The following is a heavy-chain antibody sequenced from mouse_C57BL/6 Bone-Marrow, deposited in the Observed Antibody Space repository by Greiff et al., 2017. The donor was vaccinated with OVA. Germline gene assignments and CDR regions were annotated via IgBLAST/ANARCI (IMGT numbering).Heavy chain of an antibody. CDR1: GYTFTSYW. Sequence: QVQLKQPGAELVKPGASVKMSCKASGYTFTSYWITWVKQRPGQGLEWIGDIYPGSGSTNYNEKFKSKATLTVDTSSSTAYMQLSSLTSEDSAVYYCARGVSSGYEGYAMDYWGQGTSVTVSS. D-gene: IGHD3-2*02. CDR2: IYPGSGST. CDR3: ARGVSSGYEGYAMDY. V-gene: IGHV1-55*01. J-gene: IGHJ4*01.